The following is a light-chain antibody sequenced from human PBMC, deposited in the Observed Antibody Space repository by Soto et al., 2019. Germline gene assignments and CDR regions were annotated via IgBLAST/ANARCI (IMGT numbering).Light chain of an antibody. CDR1: SSDVGGYKY. CDR3: SSFVAGNNYWV. Sequence: QSALTQPASVSGSPGQSITISCTGTSSDVGGYKYVSWYQQHPDKAPKLIIFEVSNRPSGVPDRFSASKSGNTASLTVSGLQAEDEADYYCSSFVAGNNYWVFGGGTKLTVL. V-gene: IGLV2-8*01. J-gene: IGLJ3*02. CDR2: EVS.